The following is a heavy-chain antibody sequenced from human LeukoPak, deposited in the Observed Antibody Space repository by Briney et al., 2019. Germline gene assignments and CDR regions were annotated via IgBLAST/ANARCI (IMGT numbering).Heavy chain of an antibody. D-gene: IGHD6-19*01. CDR3: ARGGGSGWFEGY. V-gene: IGHV1-2*06. Sequence: ASVKVSCKTSGYTFTGFFMHWVRQAPGQGLEWMGRINPNSGDTNYAQKFQGRVTMTRDTSTNIAYMELNRLTSDDTAVYYCARGGGSGWFEGYWGQGTLVTVSS. CDR2: INPNSGDT. J-gene: IGHJ4*02. CDR1: GYTFTGFF.